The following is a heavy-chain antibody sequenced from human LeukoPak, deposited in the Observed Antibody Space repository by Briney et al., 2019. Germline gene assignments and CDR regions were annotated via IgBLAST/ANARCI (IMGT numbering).Heavy chain of an antibody. CDR1: GFTFSSYW. J-gene: IGHJ4*02. D-gene: IGHD3-22*01. CDR3: SRDPGYYYDSSAIYPDY. CDR2: ISNTVTNM. V-gene: IGHV3-21*01. Sequence: GGSLRLSCAASGFTFSSYWMHWVRQAPGKRLEWVSFISNTVTNMYYADSVKGRFTISRDNAKNSLYLHMNSLRAEDTAVYYCSRDPGYYYDSSAIYPDYWGQGTLVTVSS.